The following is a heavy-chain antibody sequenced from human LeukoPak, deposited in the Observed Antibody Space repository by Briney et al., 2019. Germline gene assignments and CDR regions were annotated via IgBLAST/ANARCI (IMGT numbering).Heavy chain of an antibody. V-gene: IGHV3-53*04. Sequence: GGTLRLSCAASGFTLSSNYMSWVRHAPGKGLEWVSVIYSGGSTYYPNSVKGRFTISRHNSKNTLYLQMNSLRAEDTAVYYCARDPGYSSGWSKYYFDYWGQGTLVTVSS. D-gene: IGHD6-19*01. CDR3: ARDPGYSSGWSKYYFDY. CDR2: IYSGGST. J-gene: IGHJ4*02. CDR1: GFTLSSNY.